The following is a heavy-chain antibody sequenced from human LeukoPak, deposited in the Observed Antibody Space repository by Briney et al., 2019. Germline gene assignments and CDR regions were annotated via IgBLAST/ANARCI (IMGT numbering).Heavy chain of an antibody. CDR3: ARDLYGGNSEVDY. V-gene: IGHV1-46*01. Sequence: GASVKVSCKASGYTFTRYYMHWVRQAPGQGLEWMGIINPSGGSTRYAQKFQGRVTMTRDTSTSTVYMGLSSLSSEDTAVYYCARDLYGGNSEVDYWGQGTLVTVSS. CDR2: INPSGGST. CDR1: GYTFTRYY. D-gene: IGHD4-23*01. J-gene: IGHJ4*02.